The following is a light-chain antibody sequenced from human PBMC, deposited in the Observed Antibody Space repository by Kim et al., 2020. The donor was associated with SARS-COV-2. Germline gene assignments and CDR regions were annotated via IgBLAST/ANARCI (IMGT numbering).Light chain of an antibody. V-gene: IGKV1-5*01. Sequence: ASLGDRVTIPCRASQSISISLAWYQQKPGKAPNLLIYEASSLQSGVPSRFSGSGSGTEFTLTISSLQPDDFATYYCQHYDVYSGTFGQGTKVDIK. CDR3: QHYDVYSGT. J-gene: IGKJ1*01. CDR2: EAS. CDR1: QSISIS.